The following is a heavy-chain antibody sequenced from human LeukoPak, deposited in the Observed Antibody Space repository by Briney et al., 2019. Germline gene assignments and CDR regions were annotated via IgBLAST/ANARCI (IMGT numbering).Heavy chain of an antibody. D-gene: IGHD4-17*01. CDR3: AKDLYGDYGGIDY. CDR2: IRGSGGNT. J-gene: IGHJ4*02. CDR1: GFAFSTYA. V-gene: IGHV3-23*01. Sequence: GGSLRLSCAASGFAFSTYAMSWVRQAPGKGLEWVSIIRGSGGNTYYADSVKGRFTISRDNSKNTLYLQMNSLRAEDTAIYYCAKDLYGDYGGIDYWGQGTLVTVSS.